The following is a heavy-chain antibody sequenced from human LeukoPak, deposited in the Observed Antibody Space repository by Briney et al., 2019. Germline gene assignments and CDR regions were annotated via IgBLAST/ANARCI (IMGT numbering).Heavy chain of an antibody. CDR2: IYYSGST. CDR3: ARASGSYIDY. J-gene: IGHJ4*02. Sequence: SETLSLTCSVSGDSISSSGDYWGWIRRPPGKGLEWIGNIYYSGSTYYNPSLKSRVTIAVDTSKNQFSLKLSSLTAADTAVYYCARASGSYIDYWGQGTLVTVSS. V-gene: IGHV4-39*01. D-gene: IGHD1-26*01. CDR1: GDSISSSGDY.